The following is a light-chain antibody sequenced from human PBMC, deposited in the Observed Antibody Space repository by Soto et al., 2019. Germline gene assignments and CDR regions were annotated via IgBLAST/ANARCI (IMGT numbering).Light chain of an antibody. CDR3: QHYGNSPPEYT. CDR1: QSVSSSF. CDR2: GAS. Sequence: EIVLTLSPGTLSLSPGERATLSCRASQSVSSSFLAWYQQRPGQAPRLLIFGASYRATGIPDRFSGSGSGTDFTLTISRLEPEDFAVYYCQHYGNSPPEYTFGPGTKVDSK. J-gene: IGKJ3*01. V-gene: IGKV3-20*01.